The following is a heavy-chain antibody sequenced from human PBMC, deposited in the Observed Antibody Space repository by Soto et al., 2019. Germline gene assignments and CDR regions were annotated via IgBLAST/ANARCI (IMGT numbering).Heavy chain of an antibody. Sequence: QVQLVQSGAEVKKPGASVKVSCKASGYTFATYYIHWMRQAPGQGLEWMGWINPNSGDTLYAQRFQGWVTMTRDTSVSPIYMELSRLPSDGTAQYYCARGPSTGDFDYWGQGTLVTVSS. V-gene: IGHV1-2*04. CDR3: ARGPSTGDFDY. CDR2: INPNSGDT. J-gene: IGHJ4*02. D-gene: IGHD7-27*01. CDR1: GYTFATYY.